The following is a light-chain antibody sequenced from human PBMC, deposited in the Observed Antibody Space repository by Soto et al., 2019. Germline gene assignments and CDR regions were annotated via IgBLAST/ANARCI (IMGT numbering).Light chain of an antibody. CDR1: QSVRNNY. J-gene: IGKJ4*01. CDR3: QQYGSTPLT. V-gene: IGKV3-20*01. Sequence: EIVLMQSPGTLSSSPGERATLSCRASQSVRNNYLAWYQQKPGQPPRFLIYDVSTRAAGIPDRFSGSGSGTDFTLTISRLEPEDFAVYYCQQYGSTPLTFGGGTKVDIK. CDR2: DVS.